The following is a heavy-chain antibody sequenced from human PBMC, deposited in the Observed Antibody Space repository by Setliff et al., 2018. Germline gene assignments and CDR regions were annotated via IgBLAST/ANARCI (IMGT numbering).Heavy chain of an antibody. CDR2: ISPYKSDT. CDR1: GYSFINYG. Sequence: ASVKVSCKASGYSFINYGFTWVRQAPGQGLEWMGWISPYKSDTNYAQKFQGRVTIITDESTSTAYMELSSLRTEDTAVYYCVREGVDSRSSTDYRYHMDVWGKGTTVTVSS. V-gene: IGHV1-18*01. D-gene: IGHD3-22*01. CDR3: VREGVDSRSSTDYRYHMDV. J-gene: IGHJ6*03.